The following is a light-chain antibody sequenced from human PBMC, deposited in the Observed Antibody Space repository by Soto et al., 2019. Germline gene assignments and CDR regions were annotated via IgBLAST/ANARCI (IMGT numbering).Light chain of an antibody. J-gene: IGKJ4*01. CDR2: AAS. Sequence: IQLTQSPSSLSASVGDSVTITCRASQGFSRYLSWYQQKPGRSPKLLISAASTLQSGVTARFSGSGSGTDFTLSITSLQPEDFATYYCQQLNTFPVTFGEGTKVDIK. V-gene: IGKV1-9*01. CDR1: QGFSRY. CDR3: QQLNTFPVT.